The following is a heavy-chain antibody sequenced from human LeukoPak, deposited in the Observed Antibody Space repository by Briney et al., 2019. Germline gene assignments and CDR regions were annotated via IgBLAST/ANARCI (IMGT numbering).Heavy chain of an antibody. CDR3: ARALHYYDSSGYYSNWFDP. CDR1: GFTFSSYW. Sequence: PGGSLRLFCAASGFTFSSYWMHWVRQAPGKGLVWVSRINTDGSSTSYADSVKGRFTISRDNAKNALYLQMNSLRAEDTAVYYCARALHYYDSSGYYSNWFDPWGQGTLVTVSS. D-gene: IGHD3-22*01. V-gene: IGHV3-74*01. J-gene: IGHJ5*02. CDR2: INTDGSST.